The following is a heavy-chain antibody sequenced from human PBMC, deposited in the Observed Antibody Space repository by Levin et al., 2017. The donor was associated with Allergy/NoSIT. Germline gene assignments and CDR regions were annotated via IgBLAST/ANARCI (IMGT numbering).Heavy chain of an antibody. V-gene: IGHV3-30-3*01. CDR1: GFTSSYYA. CDR3: ARGLRKPPTYYYYYGMDV. CDR2: ISFDGSNK. J-gene: IGHJ6*02. Sequence: GGSLRLSCVASGFTSSYYAMHWVRQAPGKGLEWVALISFDGSNKYDADSVKGRFTTSRDNSKNTLYLQMNSLRAEDTAVYYCARGLRKPPTYYYYYGMDVWGQGTTVTVSS.